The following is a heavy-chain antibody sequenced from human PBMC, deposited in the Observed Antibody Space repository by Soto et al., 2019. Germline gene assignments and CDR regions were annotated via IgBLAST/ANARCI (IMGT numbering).Heavy chain of an antibody. D-gene: IGHD2-2*01. V-gene: IGHV3-48*03. CDR1: GFTFSTYE. Sequence: GGTLRLSCAASGFTFSTYEFNWVRQAPGRGLEWISYISVSGNIIKYAESVKGRFTISRDNAENSLHLHMSNLRVDDTALYFCVRDTMRASAAASLDYWGQGTQVTVSS. J-gene: IGHJ4*02. CDR3: VRDTMRASAAASLDY. CDR2: ISVSGNII.